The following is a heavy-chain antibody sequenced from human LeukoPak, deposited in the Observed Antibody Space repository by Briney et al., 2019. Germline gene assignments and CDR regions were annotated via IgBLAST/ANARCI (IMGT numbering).Heavy chain of an antibody. Sequence: GGSLRLSCAASGFTFSNAWMNWVRQAPGKGLEWVGRIKSKTDGGITDYAAPVKGRFTISRDDSKNTLYLQMNSLKTEDTAVYYCTPESRGYCSGGSCRGYWGQGTLVTVSS. CDR2: IKSKTDGGIT. J-gene: IGHJ4*02. D-gene: IGHD2-15*01. CDR3: TPESRGYCSGGSCRGY. CDR1: GFTFSNAW. V-gene: IGHV3-15*07.